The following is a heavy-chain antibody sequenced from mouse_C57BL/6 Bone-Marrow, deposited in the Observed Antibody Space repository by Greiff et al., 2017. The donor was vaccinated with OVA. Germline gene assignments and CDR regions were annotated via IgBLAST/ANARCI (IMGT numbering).Heavy chain of an antibody. CDR3: ARDGYYVFAY. J-gene: IGHJ3*01. Sequence: VQLQQSGAELMKPGASVKLSCKATGYPFTGYWIEWVKQRPGNGLEWLGEILTGRGRTNYKEKFNGKATFTADTSSNTAYMQLSSLTTEDSAIYYCARDGYYVFAYWGQGTLVTVSA. D-gene: IGHD2-3*01. CDR2: ILTGRGRT. V-gene: IGHV1-9*01. CDR1: GYPFTGYW.